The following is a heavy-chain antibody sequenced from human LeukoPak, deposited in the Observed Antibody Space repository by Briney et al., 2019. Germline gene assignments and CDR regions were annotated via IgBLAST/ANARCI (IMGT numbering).Heavy chain of an antibody. V-gene: IGHV3-11*01. CDR1: GLPFSDYY. CDR2: ISSSGSTI. Sequence: GGPLHLSCAASGLPFSDYYMSWIRPAPGKGLEGVSYISSSGSTIYYADSVKGRFTISRDNAKNSLYLQMNSLRAEDTAVYYCAKAAVPGIAAAGFFDYWGQGTLVTVSS. CDR3: AKAAVPGIAAAGFFDY. J-gene: IGHJ4*02. D-gene: IGHD6-13*01.